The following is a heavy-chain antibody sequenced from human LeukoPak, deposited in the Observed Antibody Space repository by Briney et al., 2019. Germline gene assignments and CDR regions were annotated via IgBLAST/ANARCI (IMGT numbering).Heavy chain of an antibody. CDR1: GFSFSDHY. V-gene: IGHV3-72*01. Sequence: PGGPLRLSCAASGFSFSDHYVDWVRQAPGKGLEWVGRIRNKANSYTTEYAASVTGRFTISRDESKNSVYLQMNSLKTEDTAVYYCLRSSYSSGWFGDYWGQGILVTVSS. CDR3: LRSSYSSGWFGDY. J-gene: IGHJ4*02. CDR2: IRNKANSYTT. D-gene: IGHD6-19*01.